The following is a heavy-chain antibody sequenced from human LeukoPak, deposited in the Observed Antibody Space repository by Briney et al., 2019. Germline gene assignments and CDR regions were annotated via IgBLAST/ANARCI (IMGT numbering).Heavy chain of an antibody. J-gene: IGHJ4*02. CDR2: ISGSGGST. CDR3: AKLSSSGYDYFDY. CDR1: GFTFSSYA. V-gene: IGHV3-23*01. D-gene: IGHD5-12*01. Sequence: GGSLRLSCAASGFTFSSYAMSWVRKAPGKGREWVSAISGSGGSTYYADSVKGRFTISRDNSKNTLYLQMNSLRAEDTAVYYCAKLSSSGYDYFDYWGQGTLVTVSS.